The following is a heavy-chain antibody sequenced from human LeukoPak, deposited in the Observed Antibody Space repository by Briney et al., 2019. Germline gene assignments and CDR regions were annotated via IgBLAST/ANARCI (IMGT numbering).Heavy chain of an antibody. CDR3: ARDDYGGNWFDP. V-gene: IGHV1-18*01. D-gene: IGHD4-23*01. CDR2: ISAYNGNT. Sequence: ASVTVSCKASGDTFTSYGISWVREAPGQGLEWMGWISAYNGNTNYAQKLQGRVTMTTDTSTSTAYMELRSLRSDDTAVYYCARDDYGGNWFDPWGQGTLVTVSS. J-gene: IGHJ5*02. CDR1: GDTFTSYG.